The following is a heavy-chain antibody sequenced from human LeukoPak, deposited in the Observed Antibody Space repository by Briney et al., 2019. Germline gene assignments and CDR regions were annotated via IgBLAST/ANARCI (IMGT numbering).Heavy chain of an antibody. J-gene: IGHJ6*02. V-gene: IGHV1/OR15-3*02. Sequence: ASVKVSCKASGYTFTDYFMNWMRQAPGQRLEWMGWINAGNGNTKYSQKLQGRVTITRDTSSSTAYMQLSSLRSEDTAVYYCARDWGITIFGGSGTGYGMDVWGQGTTVTVSS. CDR1: GYTFTDYF. D-gene: IGHD3-3*01. CDR2: INAGNGNT. CDR3: ARDWGITIFGGSGTGYGMDV.